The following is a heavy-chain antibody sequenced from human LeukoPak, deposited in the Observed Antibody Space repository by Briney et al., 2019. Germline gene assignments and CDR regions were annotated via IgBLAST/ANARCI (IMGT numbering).Heavy chain of an antibody. CDR1: GFTFDDYA. D-gene: IGHD3-22*01. J-gene: IGHJ4*02. CDR2: ISWNSGSI. V-gene: IGHV3-9*01. Sequence: GGSLRLSCAASGFTFDDYAMHWVRHAPGKGLEWVSGISWNSGSIGYADSVKGRFTISRDNAKNSLYLQMNSLRADDTAAYYCARGRFNYDNSGYSSFYHWGQGTLVTVSS. CDR3: ARGRFNYDNSGYSSFYH.